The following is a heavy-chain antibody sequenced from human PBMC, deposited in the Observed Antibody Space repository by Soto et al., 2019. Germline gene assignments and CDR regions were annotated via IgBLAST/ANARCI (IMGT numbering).Heavy chain of an antibody. D-gene: IGHD6-19*01. CDR2: IYYSGST. V-gene: IGHV4-61*01. J-gene: IGHJ5*02. Sequence: SETLSLTCTVSGCSVSSGSYYWSWIRQPPGKGLEWIGYIYYSGSTNYNPSLKSRVTISVDTSKNQFSLKLSSVTAEDTAVYYCARTYSSGWSDWFDPWGQGTLVTVSS. CDR3: ARTYSSGWSDWFDP. CDR1: GCSVSSGSYY.